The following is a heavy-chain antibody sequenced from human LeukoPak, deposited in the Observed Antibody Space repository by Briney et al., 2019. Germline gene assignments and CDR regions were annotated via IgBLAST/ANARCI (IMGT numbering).Heavy chain of an antibody. CDR1: GFTFSDYY. D-gene: IGHD6-13*01. J-gene: IGHJ4*02. CDR2: ISSSGSTK. Sequence: PGGSLRLSCAASGFTFSDYYTSWIRQAPGKGLEWVSYISSSGSTKYYADSVKGRFTISRDNAKNSLYLQMNSLRAADTAVYYCARDYGPVAAAGTANYWGQGTLVTVSS. CDR3: ARDYGPVAAAGTANY. V-gene: IGHV3-11*01.